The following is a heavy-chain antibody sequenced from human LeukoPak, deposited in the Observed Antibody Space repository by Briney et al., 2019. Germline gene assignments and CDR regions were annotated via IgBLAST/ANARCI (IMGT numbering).Heavy chain of an antibody. CDR2: INPDAGDT. Sequence: GASVKVSCKASGYTFTDYFVYWVRQAPGQGLEWMGRINPDAGDTNYAQTFQGRITMTRDTSISTAYMELSSLKSDDTAVYYCARLSTATRHWLAASDIWGQGTVVTVSS. CDR3: ARLSTATRHWLAASDI. D-gene: IGHD6-19*01. V-gene: IGHV1-2*06. CDR1: GYTFTDYF. J-gene: IGHJ3*02.